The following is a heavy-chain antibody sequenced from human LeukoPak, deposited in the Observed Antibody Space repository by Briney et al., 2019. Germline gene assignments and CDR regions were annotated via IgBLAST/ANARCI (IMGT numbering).Heavy chain of an antibody. CDR2: FDPEDGET. D-gene: IGHD5-18*01. Sequence: ASVKVSCKVSGYTLTELSMHWVRQAPGQGLEWMGGFDPEDGETIYAQKFQGRVTMTEDTSTDTAYMELSSLRSEDTAVYYCATGRTAVDTAMVPFDYWGQGTLVTVSS. CDR3: ATGRTAVDTAMVPFDY. CDR1: GYTLTELS. J-gene: IGHJ4*02. V-gene: IGHV1-24*01.